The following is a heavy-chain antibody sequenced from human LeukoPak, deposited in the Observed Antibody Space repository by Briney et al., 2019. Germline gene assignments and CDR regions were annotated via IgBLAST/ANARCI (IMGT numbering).Heavy chain of an antibody. CDR2: IEQDGSEK. Sequence: PGGSLRLSCAASGFTFSSYWMSWVRQAPGKGLEWVANIEQDGSEKYYVDSVKGRFTISRDNAKNSLYLQMNSLRAEDTAVYYCARDLLPYYYYGMDVWGQGTTVTVSS. CDR3: ARDLLPYYYYGMDV. CDR1: GFTFSSYW. J-gene: IGHJ6*02. V-gene: IGHV3-7*03.